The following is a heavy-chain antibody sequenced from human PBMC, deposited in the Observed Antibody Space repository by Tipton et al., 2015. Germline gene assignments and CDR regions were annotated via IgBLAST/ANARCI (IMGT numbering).Heavy chain of an antibody. CDR3: ARAGGNSGNYYYYGMDV. CDR2: IYHTGST. D-gene: IGHD4-23*01. V-gene: IGHV4-39*07. J-gene: IGHJ6*02. Sequence: TLSLTCTVSGGSVSTSNYYWGWIRQPPGKGLEWIATIYHTGSTYYNPSLKSRVTMSRDTSKNQFSLKMSSMTAADTAMYYCARAGGNSGNYYYYGMDVWGHGTTVTVPS. CDR1: GGSVSTSNYY.